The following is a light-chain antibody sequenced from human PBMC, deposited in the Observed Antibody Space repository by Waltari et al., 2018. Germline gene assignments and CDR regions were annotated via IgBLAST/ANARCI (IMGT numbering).Light chain of an antibody. J-gene: IGKJ1*01. CDR3: QQNYAFPRT. CDR1: QDVKNY. CDR2: TAT. V-gene: IGKV1D-8*01. Sequence: RTSQDVKNYFAWYQQKPGKAPELLIYTATFLQNGVPSRFSGSGSGTDFTLTISSLQSEDFATYFCQQNYAFPRTFGQGTKVEVK.